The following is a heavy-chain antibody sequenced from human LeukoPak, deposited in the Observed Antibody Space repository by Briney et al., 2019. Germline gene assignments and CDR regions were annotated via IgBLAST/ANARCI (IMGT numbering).Heavy chain of an antibody. D-gene: IGHD3-10*01. CDR1: GGSISSYY. V-gene: IGHV4-59*12. CDR2: IYYTGST. J-gene: IGHJ4*02. Sequence: SETLSLTCTISGGSISSYYWSWIRQPPGKGLEWIGYIYYTGSTNHNPSLKSRVTISVDTSKNQFSLKLSSVTAADTAVYSCARAVRGGAYYFDYWGQGTLVTVSS. CDR3: ARAVRGGAYYFDY.